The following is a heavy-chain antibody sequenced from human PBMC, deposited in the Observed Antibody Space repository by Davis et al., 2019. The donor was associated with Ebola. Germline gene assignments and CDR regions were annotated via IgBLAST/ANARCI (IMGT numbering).Heavy chain of an antibody. D-gene: IGHD3-16*01. Sequence: GESLKISCAASGFTFSSYAMSWVRQAPGKGLEWVSAISGSGGSTYYADSVKGRFTISRDNSKNTLYLQMNSLRAEDTALYYCAKVGAYDAFDIWGQGTTVTVSS. CDR1: GFTFSSYA. CDR2: ISGSGGST. CDR3: AKVGAYDAFDI. J-gene: IGHJ3*02. V-gene: IGHV3-23*01.